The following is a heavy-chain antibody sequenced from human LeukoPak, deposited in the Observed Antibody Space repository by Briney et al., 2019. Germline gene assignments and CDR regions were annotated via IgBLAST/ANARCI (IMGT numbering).Heavy chain of an antibody. CDR3: ARDSGYGSGSYPWYFDL. CDR2: INHSGST. D-gene: IGHD3-10*01. Sequence: SETLSLTCAVYGGSFSGYYWSWIRQPPGKGLEWIGEINHSGSTNYNPSLKSRVTISVDTSKNQFSLKLSSVTAADTAVYYCARDSGYGSGSYPWYFDLWGRGTLVTVSS. CDR1: GGSFSGYY. J-gene: IGHJ2*01. V-gene: IGHV4-34*01.